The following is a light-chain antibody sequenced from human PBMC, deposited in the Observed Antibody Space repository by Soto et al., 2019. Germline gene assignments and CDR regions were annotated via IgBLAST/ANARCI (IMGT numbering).Light chain of an antibody. V-gene: IGKV1-33*01. CDR3: QQSDSLPIT. Sequence: DIQMTQSPSSLSASVGDRVTITCRASQDISNYLNWYQQRPGKAPKLLIYDASNLEGEVPSRFSGTRSGTHFTFAITSLQPEDVATYYCQQSDSLPITFGQGTRLEI. CDR2: DAS. J-gene: IGKJ5*01. CDR1: QDISNY.